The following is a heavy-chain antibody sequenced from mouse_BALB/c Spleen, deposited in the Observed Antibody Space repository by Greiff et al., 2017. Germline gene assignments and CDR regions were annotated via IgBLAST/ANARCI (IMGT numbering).Heavy chain of an antibody. D-gene: IGHD5-1-1*01. CDR3: ARNWEHWYTSWFAY. CDR1: GFSLSRYS. Sequence: VQLVESGPGLVAPSQSLSITCTVSGFSLSRYSVHWVRQPPGKGLEWLGMIWGGGSTDYNSALKSRLSISKDNSKSQVFLKMNSLQTDDTAMYYWARNWEHWYTSWFAYWGQGTLVTVSA. J-gene: IGHJ3*01. V-gene: IGHV2-6-4*01. CDR2: IWGGGST.